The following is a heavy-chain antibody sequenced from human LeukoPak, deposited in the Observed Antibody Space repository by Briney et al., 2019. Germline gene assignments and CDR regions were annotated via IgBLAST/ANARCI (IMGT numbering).Heavy chain of an antibody. V-gene: IGHV1-2*06. Sequence: ASVKVSCKTSGYTFSTYYIHWVRQAPGQGLEWMGRINPDNGGADYAPKFQGRVTMTRDTSITTVYMELTRLTSDEPAVYYCARDVGLEGHVKDAFDIWGQGTMVTVSS. CDR2: INPDNGGA. D-gene: IGHD1-1*01. J-gene: IGHJ3*02. CDR3: ARDVGLEGHVKDAFDI. CDR1: GYTFSTYY.